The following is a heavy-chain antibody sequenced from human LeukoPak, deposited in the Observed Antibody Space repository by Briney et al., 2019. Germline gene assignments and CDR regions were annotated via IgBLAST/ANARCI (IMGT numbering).Heavy chain of an antibody. D-gene: IGHD2-15*01. CDR3: GSCSGGSCYSGYYFDY. J-gene: IGHJ4*02. CDR1: GGSFSGYY. CDR2: INHSGST. Sequence: SETLSLTCAVYGGSFSGYYWSRIRQPPGKGLEWIGEINHSGSTNYNPSLKSRVTISVDTSKNQFSLKLSSVTAADTAVYYCGSCSGGSCYSGYYFDYWGQGTLVTVSS. V-gene: IGHV4-34*01.